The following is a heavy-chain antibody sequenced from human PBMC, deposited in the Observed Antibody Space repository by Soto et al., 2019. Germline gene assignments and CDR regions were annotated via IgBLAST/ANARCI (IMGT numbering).Heavy chain of an antibody. CDR3: ARDQGYVVAATDY. CDR1: GFTFSSYG. J-gene: IGHJ4*02. D-gene: IGHD2-15*01. V-gene: IGHV3-33*01. Sequence: GGSLRLSCAASGFTFSSYGMHWVRQAPGKGLEWVAVIWYDGSNKYYADSVKGRFTISRDNSKNTLYLQMNSLRAEDTAVYYCARDQGYVVAATDYWGQGTLVTVSS. CDR2: IWYDGSNK.